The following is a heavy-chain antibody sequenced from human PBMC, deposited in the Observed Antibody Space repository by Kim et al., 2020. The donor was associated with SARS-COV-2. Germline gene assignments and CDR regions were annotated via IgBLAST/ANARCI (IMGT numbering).Heavy chain of an antibody. CDR3: AREGSSGSFPDF. CDR2: K. Sequence: KYGADPVKGRFTVSRDNFKHTGYLQMNSLREEDTALYYCAREGSSGSFPDFWGQGTLVTVSS. V-gene: IGHV3-30*03. J-gene: IGHJ4*02. D-gene: IGHD3-10*01.